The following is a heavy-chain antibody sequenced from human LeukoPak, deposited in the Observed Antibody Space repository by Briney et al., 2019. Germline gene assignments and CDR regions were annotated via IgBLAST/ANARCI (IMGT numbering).Heavy chain of an antibody. J-gene: IGHJ3*02. CDR1: GYTFTGFY. V-gene: IGHV1-2*06. Sequence: ASVKVSFKASGYTFTGFYMHWVRQAPGQGLEWMGRINPNSGGTNYAQKFQGRITMTRDTSISTDYMELSRLRSDDTAVYYCASGGGSYGDIWGQGTMVTVSS. D-gene: IGHD1-26*01. CDR3: ASGGGSYGDI. CDR2: INPNSGGT.